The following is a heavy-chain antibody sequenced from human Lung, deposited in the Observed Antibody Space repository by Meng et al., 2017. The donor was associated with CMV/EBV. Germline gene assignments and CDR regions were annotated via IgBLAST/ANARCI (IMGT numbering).Heavy chain of an antibody. Sequence: MHWVRQAPGQGLEWMGRINPNSGGTNYAQEFQGRVTMTRDTSISTAYMELSRLRSDDTAVYYCARGPRADGYYDILTGYRSPYYFDYWGQGTLVTVSS. CDR2: INPNSGGT. CDR3: ARGPRADGYYDILTGYRSPYYFDY. J-gene: IGHJ4*02. V-gene: IGHV1-2*06. D-gene: IGHD3-9*01.